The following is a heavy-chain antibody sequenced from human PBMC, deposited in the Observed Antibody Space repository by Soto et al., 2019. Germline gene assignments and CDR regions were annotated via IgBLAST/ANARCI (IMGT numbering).Heavy chain of an antibody. CDR1: GFTFSSYG. J-gene: IGHJ4*02. CDR2: ISHDGSKK. Sequence: QVQLVESGGGVVQPGRSLRLSCAASGFTFSSYGMHWVRQAPGKGLEWVAVISHDGSKKDHADSVKGRFTISRDNSKNTLYLQMNSLRAEDTAVYYCARDRGGLEWGEFLDSWGQGTLVTVSS. D-gene: IGHD3-3*01. CDR3: ARDRGGLEWGEFLDS. V-gene: IGHV3-30*03.